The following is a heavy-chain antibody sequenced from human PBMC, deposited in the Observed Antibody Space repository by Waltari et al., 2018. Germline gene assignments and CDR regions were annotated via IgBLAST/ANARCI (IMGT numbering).Heavy chain of an antibody. Sequence: QVQLQESGPGLVKPSQTLSLTCTVSGGSVSSGGYSWSWIRQPPGKGLEWIGDIYYSGGTNSNPSPKSRVTKAVGTARNQFSLKLSSVTAADTAVYYWARGEMLGYDILTGQYYFDYWGQGTLVTVSS. CDR3: ARGEMLGYDILTGQYYFDY. CDR1: GGSVSSGGYS. J-gene: IGHJ4*02. D-gene: IGHD3-9*01. CDR2: IYYSGGT. V-gene: IGHV4-30-4*07.